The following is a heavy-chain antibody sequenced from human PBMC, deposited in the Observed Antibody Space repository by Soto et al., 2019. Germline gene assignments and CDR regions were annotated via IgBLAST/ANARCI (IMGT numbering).Heavy chain of an antibody. CDR1: GLTFSSYG. Sequence: QVQLVESGGGVVQPGRSLRLSCAASGLTFSSYGMHWVRQAPGKGLEWVAVIWYDGSNKYYADSVKGRFTISRDNSQNPEDLEKNRLRGGDTAVYYCARGGGSSWSLGDEDFDYWGQGTLVTVSS. D-gene: IGHD6-13*01. V-gene: IGHV3-33*01. CDR2: IWYDGSNK. CDR3: ARGGGSSWSLGDEDFDY. J-gene: IGHJ4*02.